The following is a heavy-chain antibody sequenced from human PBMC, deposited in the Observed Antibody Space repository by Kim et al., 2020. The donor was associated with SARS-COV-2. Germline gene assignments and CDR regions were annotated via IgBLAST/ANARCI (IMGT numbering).Heavy chain of an antibody. CDR1: GFTFRNYW. Sequence: GGSLRLSCAASGFTFRNYWMHWVRQAPGKGLVWVSRIYPDGSGPSYADSVKSRFTISRDNAKNMVYLQMDSLRVEDTAVYYCASRLDSRIDYWGQGTLVTVSS. V-gene: IGHV3-74*01. D-gene: IGHD1-1*01. J-gene: IGHJ4*02. CDR2: IYPDGSGP. CDR3: ASRLDSRIDY.